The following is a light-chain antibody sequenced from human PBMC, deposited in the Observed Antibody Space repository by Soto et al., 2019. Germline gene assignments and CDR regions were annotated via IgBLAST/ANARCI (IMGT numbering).Light chain of an antibody. J-gene: IGKJ5*01. CDR2: DTS. CDR1: PSVTNF. V-gene: IGKV3-11*01. CDR3: QQRSNWPPEIT. Sequence: EIVLTQSPATLSLSPGERATLSCRASPSVTNFLAWYQQKPGQAPRLLIYDTSNRATGIPARFSGSGSGTGFTLTISSLEPEDFAVYYCQQRSNWPPEITFGQGTRLEI.